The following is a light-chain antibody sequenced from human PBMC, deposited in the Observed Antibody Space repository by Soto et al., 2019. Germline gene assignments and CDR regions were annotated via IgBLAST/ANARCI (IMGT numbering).Light chain of an antibody. Sequence: DIQMTQSPSSLSASVGDRVTVTSRAGQSISRYLNWYQQRPGKAPNLLIYRASSLQTGVPSRFSGSGSGTDFTLTITSLQPEDFATYYCQQSYNGPFTFGPGTKVDL. J-gene: IGKJ3*01. CDR3: QQSYNGPFT. V-gene: IGKV1-39*01. CDR1: QSISRY. CDR2: RAS.